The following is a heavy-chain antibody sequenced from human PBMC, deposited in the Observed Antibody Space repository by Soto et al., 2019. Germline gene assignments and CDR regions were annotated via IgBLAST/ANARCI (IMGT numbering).Heavy chain of an antibody. CDR2: IHYSGST. CDR1: GDSVTISDYY. D-gene: IGHD3-22*01. V-gene: IGHV4-39*01. Sequence: QLQLQESGPGLVKPSETLSLTCTVSGDSVTISDYYWGWIRQPPGKGLEWIGSIHYSGSTYYNPSIKSRVTISGDTSKKQFSLKLTSVTAADEAVYYCAAHDSGGYYAEYWGQGTLVTVSA. CDR3: AAHDSGGYYAEY. J-gene: IGHJ4*02.